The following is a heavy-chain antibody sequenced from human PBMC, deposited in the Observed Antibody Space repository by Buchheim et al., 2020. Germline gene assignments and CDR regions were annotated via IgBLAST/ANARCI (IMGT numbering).Heavy chain of an antibody. D-gene: IGHD6-19*01. Sequence: QVQLVESGGGVVQPGRSLRLSCAASGFTFSSYGMHWVRQAPGKGLEWVAVISYDGSNKYYADSAKGRFTISRDNSKNTLYLQMNSRRAEDTAVYYCAKDGSGWYPDYWGQGTL. CDR1: GFTFSSYG. V-gene: IGHV3-30*18. CDR2: ISYDGSNK. J-gene: IGHJ4*02. CDR3: AKDGSGWYPDY.